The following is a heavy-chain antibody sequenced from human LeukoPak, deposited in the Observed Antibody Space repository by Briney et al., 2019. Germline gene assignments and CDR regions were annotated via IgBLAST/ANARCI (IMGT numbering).Heavy chain of an antibody. D-gene: IGHD6-6*01. CDR2: ISSSSSYI. CDR3: ARYSSSSSLYFDY. Sequence: GGSLRLSCTVSGFTVSSNSMSWVRQAPGKGLEWVSSISSSSSYIYYADSVKGRFTISRDNAKNSLYLQMNSLRAEDTAMYYCARYSSSSSLYFDYWGQGTLVTVSS. CDR1: GFTVSSNS. J-gene: IGHJ4*02. V-gene: IGHV3-21*01.